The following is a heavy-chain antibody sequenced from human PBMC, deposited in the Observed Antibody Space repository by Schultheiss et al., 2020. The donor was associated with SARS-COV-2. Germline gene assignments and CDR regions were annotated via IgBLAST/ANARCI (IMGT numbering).Heavy chain of an antibody. J-gene: IGHJ3*02. CDR2: IYHSGST. D-gene: IGHD2-2*01. CDR1: GGSISSGGYS. V-gene: IGHV4-30-2*01. CDR3: ARHAGTSIVVGLDAFDI. Sequence: SETLSLTCAVSGGSISSGGYSWSWIRQPPGKGLEWIGYIYHSGSTYYNPSLKSRVTISVDRSKNQFSLKLSSVTAADTAVYYCARHAGTSIVVGLDAFDIWGQGTMVTVSS.